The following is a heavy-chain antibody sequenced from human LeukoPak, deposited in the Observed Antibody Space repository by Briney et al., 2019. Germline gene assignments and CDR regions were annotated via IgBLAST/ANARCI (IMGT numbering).Heavy chain of an antibody. V-gene: IGHV3-48*03. D-gene: IGHD3-10*02. Sequence: GGSLRLSCAASGFTFDDYGMSWVRQAPGKGLEWVSYISSSGSTIYYADSVKGRFTIFRDNAKNSLYLQMNSLRAEDTAVYYCAELGITMIGGVWGKGTTVTISS. CDR2: ISSSGSTI. J-gene: IGHJ6*04. CDR3: AELGITMIGGV. CDR1: GFTFDDYG.